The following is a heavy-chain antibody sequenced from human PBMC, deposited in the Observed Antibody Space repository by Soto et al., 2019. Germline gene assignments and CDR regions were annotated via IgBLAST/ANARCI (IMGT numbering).Heavy chain of an antibody. V-gene: IGHV3-23*01. Sequence: GGSLRLSCAGSGFNFMSYALSWVRQAPGRGLGWISVISGSCSGTDYADSVKGRFSISRDNSKNNLYLQMISLRAEDTAVYYCTKMAGSGNYFSNFDYWGQGTQVTVS. CDR3: TKMAGSGNYFSNFDY. D-gene: IGHD3-10*01. CDR1: GFNFMSYA. CDR2: ISGSCSGT. J-gene: IGHJ4*02.